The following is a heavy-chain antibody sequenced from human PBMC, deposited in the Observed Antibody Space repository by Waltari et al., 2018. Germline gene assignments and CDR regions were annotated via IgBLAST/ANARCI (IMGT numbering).Heavy chain of an antibody. Sequence: QVQVVQSGAEVKKPGASVKVSCKVPGYTLYALRLHWARQVPGQGRGGLGGFVPEQEETINGQNFQGRRTISEDTTTDTAYMQLSSLRSDDTAVYYCVTGRIMRNVGGILVIEHDLRAGYFHLWGQGTLVVVSS. CDR2: FVPEQEET. D-gene: IGHD3-16*02. CDR1: GYTLYALR. CDR3: VTGRIMRNVGGILVIEHDLRAGYFHL. V-gene: IGHV1-24*01. J-gene: IGHJ1*01.